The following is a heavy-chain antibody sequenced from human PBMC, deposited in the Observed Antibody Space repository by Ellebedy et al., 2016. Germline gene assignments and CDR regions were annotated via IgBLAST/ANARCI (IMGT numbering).Heavy chain of an antibody. CDR1: GGSISRYY. Sequence: SETLSLTCIVSGGSISRYYWSWIRQPPGRGLEWIGNIYYTGTTNYNPSLQSRVTISLDTSKTLFSLRLTYVTAADTAVYYCARIGGVSFGERPHDYWGQGTLVTVSS. D-gene: IGHD3-10*01. CDR3: ARIGGVSFGERPHDY. J-gene: IGHJ4*02. CDR2: IYYTGTT. V-gene: IGHV4-59*01.